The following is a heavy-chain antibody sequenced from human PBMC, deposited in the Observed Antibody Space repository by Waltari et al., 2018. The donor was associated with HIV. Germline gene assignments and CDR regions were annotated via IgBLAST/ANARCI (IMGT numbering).Heavy chain of an antibody. V-gene: IGHV3-21*01. J-gene: IGHJ4*02. CDR2: ISSTSSHI. CDR3: ATDLLDF. CDR1: GFNFRNYN. Sequence: DVQLVESGGGLVKPGGSLRLSGTASGFNFRNYNMNWVRQAPGKGLEWVSSISSTSSHIFYANSVRGRFTISRDNSKNSLYLQMKSLTADDTAVYYCATDLLDFWGQGTLVIVSS.